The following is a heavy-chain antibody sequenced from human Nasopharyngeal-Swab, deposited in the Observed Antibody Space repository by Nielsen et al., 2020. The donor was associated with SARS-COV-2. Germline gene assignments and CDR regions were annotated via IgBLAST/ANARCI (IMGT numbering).Heavy chain of an antibody. V-gene: IGHV1-18*01. D-gene: IGHD2-15*01. Sequence: WVRQAPGQGLEWMGWISAYNGNTNCAQKLQGRVTMTTDTSTSTAYMELRSLRSDDTAVYYCARSQYCSGGSCYSGNWFDPWGQGTLVTVSS. J-gene: IGHJ5*02. CDR2: ISAYNGNT. CDR3: ARSQYCSGGSCYSGNWFDP.